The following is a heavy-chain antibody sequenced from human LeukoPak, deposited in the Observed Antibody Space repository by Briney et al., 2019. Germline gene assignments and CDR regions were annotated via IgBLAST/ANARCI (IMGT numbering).Heavy chain of an antibody. CDR3: ARPGRGSYSNWFDP. CDR1: GGSISSSSYY. V-gene: IGHV4-39*01. Sequence: PSETLSLTCTVSGGSISSSSYYWGWIRQPPGKGLEWIGSIYYSGSTYYNPSLKSRVTISVDTPKNQFSLKLSSVTAADTAVYYCARPGRGSYSNWFDPWGQGTLVTVSS. CDR2: IYYSGST. D-gene: IGHD1-26*01. J-gene: IGHJ5*02.